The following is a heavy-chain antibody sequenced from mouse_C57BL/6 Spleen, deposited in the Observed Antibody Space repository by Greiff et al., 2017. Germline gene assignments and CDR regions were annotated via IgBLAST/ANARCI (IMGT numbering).Heavy chain of an antibody. J-gene: IGHJ3*01. CDR1: GYTFTSYW. D-gene: IGHD2-3*01. CDR3: AREDYEGYSY. Sequence: QVQLQQPGAELVRPGTSVKLSCKASGYTFTSYWMHWVKQRPGQGLEWIGVIDPSDSYTNYNQKFKGKATLTVDTSSSTAYMQLSSLTSEDSAVYYCAREDYEGYSYWGQGTLVTVSA. V-gene: IGHV1-59*01. CDR2: IDPSDSYT.